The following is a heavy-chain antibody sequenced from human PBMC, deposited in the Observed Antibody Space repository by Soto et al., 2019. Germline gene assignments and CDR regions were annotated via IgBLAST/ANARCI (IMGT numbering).Heavy chain of an antibody. V-gene: IGHV1-8*01. Sequence: ASVKVSCKASGYTFTSYDINWVRQATGQGLEWMGWMNPNSGNTGYAQKFQGRVTMTRNTSISTAYMELSSLRSEDTAVYYCARGQIELGLFQGSGSYYMDVWGKGTTVTVSS. CDR3: ARGQIELGLFQGSGSYYMDV. J-gene: IGHJ6*03. CDR2: MNPNSGNT. D-gene: IGHD3-10*01. CDR1: GYTFTSYD.